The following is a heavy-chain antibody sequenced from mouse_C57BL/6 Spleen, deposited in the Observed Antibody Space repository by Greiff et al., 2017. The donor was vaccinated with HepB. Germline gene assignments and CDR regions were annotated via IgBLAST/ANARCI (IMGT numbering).Heavy chain of an antibody. CDR3: ARGTTVVAPYWYFDV. J-gene: IGHJ1*03. V-gene: IGHV1-64*01. CDR2: IHPNSGST. Sequence: QVQLQQPGAELVKPGASVKLSCKASGYTFTSYWMHWVKQRPGQGLEWIGMIHPNSGSTNYNEKFKSKATLTVDKSSSTAYMQLSSLTSEDSAVYYGARGTTVVAPYWYFDVWGTGTTVTVSS. CDR1: GYTFTSYW. D-gene: IGHD1-1*01.